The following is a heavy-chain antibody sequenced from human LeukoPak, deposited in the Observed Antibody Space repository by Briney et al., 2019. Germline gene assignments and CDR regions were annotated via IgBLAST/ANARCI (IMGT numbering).Heavy chain of an antibody. CDR3: AGRYGDYVDY. D-gene: IGHD4-17*01. CDR2: IIPILGIA. V-gene: IGHV1-69*02. CDR1: GGTFSSYT. J-gene: IGHJ4*02. Sequence: SVKVSCKASGGTFSSYTISWGGQAPGEGVEWMGRIIPILGIANYAHKFQGRVTITADKSTSTAYMELSSLRSEDTAVYYCAGRYGDYVDYWGQGTLVTVSS.